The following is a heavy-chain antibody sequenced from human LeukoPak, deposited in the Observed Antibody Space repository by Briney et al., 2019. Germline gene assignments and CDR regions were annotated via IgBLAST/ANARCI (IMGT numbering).Heavy chain of an antibody. CDR2: INPNNDDT. D-gene: IGHD5-18*01. J-gene: IGHJ6*02. CDR1: GYTFTRSY. V-gene: IGHV1-2*02. CDR3: AKGWSAVDTDYYYGMDV. Sequence: ASVKVSCKASGYTFTRSYMYWVRQAPGQGLEWMGWINPNNDDTGYAQKFQGRFTMTRDTSINTMYMELSRLRSDDTAVYYCAKGWSAVDTDYYYGMDVWGQGTTVTVSS.